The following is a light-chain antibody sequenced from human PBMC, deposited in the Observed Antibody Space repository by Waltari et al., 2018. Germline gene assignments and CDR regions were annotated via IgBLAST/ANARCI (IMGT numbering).Light chain of an antibody. CDR3: CSFTSRSTWV. V-gene: IGLV2-14*01. CDR2: DVS. J-gene: IGLJ3*02. CDR1: SSDVGGYNY. Sequence: QSALTQPASVSGSPGQSITISCTGTSSDVGGYNYVSWYQQHPGKVPKLFIFDVSNRPSGVSNRLSGSKSGNTASLTISGLQAEDESDYYCCSFTSRSTWVFGGGTKLTVL.